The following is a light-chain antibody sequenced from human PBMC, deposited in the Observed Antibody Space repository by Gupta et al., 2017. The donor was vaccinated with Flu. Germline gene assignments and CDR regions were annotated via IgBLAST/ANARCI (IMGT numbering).Light chain of an antibody. CDR1: QTVTSRK. Sequence: EVALTQSPGTLSLSPGERATLSCRASQTVTSRKLAWYQQKPGQAPRLLMYDTSSPASGIPDRFSGSGSRTDFTLTISTLETEDSAVYYCQQYGTSQITFGQGTRLEI. CDR3: QQYGTSQIT. J-gene: IGKJ5*01. V-gene: IGKV3-20*01. CDR2: DTS.